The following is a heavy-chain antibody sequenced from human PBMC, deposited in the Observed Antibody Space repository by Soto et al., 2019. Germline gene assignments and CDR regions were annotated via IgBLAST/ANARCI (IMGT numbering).Heavy chain of an antibody. CDR3: ARVRSPAAQYYYYGMDV. D-gene: IGHD2-2*01. J-gene: IGHJ6*02. Sequence: ASVKVSCKASGGTFSSYAISWVRQAPGQGLEWMGGIIPIFGTANYAQKFQGRVTITADESTSTAYMELSSLRSEDTAVYYCARVRSPAAQYYYYGMDVWGQGTTVTVSS. CDR2: IIPIFGTA. V-gene: IGHV1-69*13. CDR1: GGTFSSYA.